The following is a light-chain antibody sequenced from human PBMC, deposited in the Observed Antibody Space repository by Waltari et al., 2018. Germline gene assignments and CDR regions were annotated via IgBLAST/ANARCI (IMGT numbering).Light chain of an antibody. V-gene: IGKV2-28*01. CDR1: QSLLHSSGNTF. CDR2: LIS. CDR3: MQARQTPWT. J-gene: IGKJ1*01. Sequence: DIVMTQSPFSLSVTPGEPASISCRSSQSLLHSSGNTFLDWYLQKPGQSPHLLIYLISNRASGVPDRFSGSGSGTDFTLKISRVEAEDVGVYFCMQARQTPWTFGQGTKVEIK.